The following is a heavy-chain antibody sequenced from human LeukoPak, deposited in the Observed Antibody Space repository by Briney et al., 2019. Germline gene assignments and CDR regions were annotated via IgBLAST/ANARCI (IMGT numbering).Heavy chain of an antibody. J-gene: IGHJ4*02. Sequence: GASVKVSCKASGYTFTKYGISWVRQAPGQGLEWMGWISTYNDNTNYAQKFQGRVTMTTDTSTSTVYMELRSLRSDDTAVYYCARGVVGSGSYYKDYWGQGTLVTVSS. CDR1: GYTFTKYG. D-gene: IGHD3-10*01. V-gene: IGHV1-18*01. CDR3: ARGVVGSGSYYKDY. CDR2: ISTYNDNT.